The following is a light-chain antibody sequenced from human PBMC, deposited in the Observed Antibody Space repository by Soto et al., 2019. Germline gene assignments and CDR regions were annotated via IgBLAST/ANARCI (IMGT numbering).Light chain of an antibody. J-gene: IGKJ1*01. V-gene: IGKV1-12*01. CDR2: AAS. CDR1: QAISNC. Sequence: DIQMTQSPSPLSASVGDRVTITCQASQAISNCLAWYQQKPGKAPKLLIYAASNLQTGVPSRFSGSGSGTDFTLTISSLQPEDFATYYCQQANSFPRTFGQGTKVEIK. CDR3: QQANSFPRT.